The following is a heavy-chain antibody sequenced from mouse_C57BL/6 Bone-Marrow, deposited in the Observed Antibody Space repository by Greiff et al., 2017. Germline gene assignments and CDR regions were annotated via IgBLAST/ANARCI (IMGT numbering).Heavy chain of an antibody. J-gene: IGHJ3*01. Sequence: QVQLKHSGAELAKPGASVKLSCKASGYTFTSYWMHWVKQRPGQGLEWIGYINPSSGYTKYNQKFKDQATLTADTSSSTAYLQLSSLTYEDSAVYYCASYCYYVTFLFAYWGQGTLVTVSA. D-gene: IGHD2-12*01. CDR1: GYTFTSYW. CDR2: INPSSGYT. CDR3: ASYCYYVTFLFAY. V-gene: IGHV1-7*01.